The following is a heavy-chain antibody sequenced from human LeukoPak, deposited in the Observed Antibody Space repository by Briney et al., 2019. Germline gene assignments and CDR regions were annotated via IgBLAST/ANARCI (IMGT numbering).Heavy chain of an antibody. CDR1: GGSFSGYY. Sequence: PSETLSLTCDLYGGSFSGYYRSWLRQAPGKGLEWIGEMNDSGGTKYNPSLKSRVTISADTSKNQFSLKMTSVTAADTAVYYCAKAWGVSAGLGDSWGQGTLVTVSS. J-gene: IGHJ4*02. V-gene: IGHV4-34*01. D-gene: IGHD6-13*01. CDR3: AKAWGVSAGLGDS. CDR2: MNDSGGT.